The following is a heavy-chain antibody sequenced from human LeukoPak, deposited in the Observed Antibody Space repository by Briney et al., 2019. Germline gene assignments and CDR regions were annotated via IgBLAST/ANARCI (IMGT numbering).Heavy chain of an antibody. V-gene: IGHV4-34*01. J-gene: IGHJ6*02. Sequence: SETLSLTCAVYGGSFSGCYWSWIRQPPGKGLEWIGEINHSGSTNYNPSLKSRVTISVDTSKNQFSLKLSSVTAADTAVYYCARGPQRMPYYYYYYGMDVWGQGTTVTVPS. D-gene: IGHD2-2*01. CDR3: ARGPQRMPYYYYYYGMDV. CDR2: INHSGST. CDR1: GGSFSGCY.